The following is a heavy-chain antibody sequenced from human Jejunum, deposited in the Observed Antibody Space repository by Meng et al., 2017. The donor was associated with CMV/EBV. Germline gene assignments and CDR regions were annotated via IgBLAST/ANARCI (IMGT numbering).Heavy chain of an antibody. J-gene: IGHJ5*02. V-gene: IGHV4-31*03. Sequence: TGAGGSTSSGGYYWTGIRQHPEKGLEGIGYRYNTENRYYNPSIKRRSTRSGDTAKNQFSLRRTSVTAADTAGYYCARRGDVNGFEPWGQGTLVTVSS. CDR1: GGSTSSGGYY. CDR2: RYNTENR. D-gene: IGHD3-10*01. CDR3: ARRGDVNGFEP.